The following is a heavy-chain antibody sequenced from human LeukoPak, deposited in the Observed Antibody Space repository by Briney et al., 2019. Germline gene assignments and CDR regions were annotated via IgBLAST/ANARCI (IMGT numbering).Heavy chain of an antibody. CDR1: GGSISSYY. CDR2: IYYSGST. CDR3: AREGFMIDVWGSYPPPAMYAFDI. J-gene: IGHJ3*02. Sequence: SETLSLTCTVSGGSISSYYWSWIRQPPGKGLEWIGYIYYSGSTNYNPSLKSRVTISVDTSKNQFSLKLSSVTAADTAVYYCAREGFMIDVWGSYPPPAMYAFDIWGQGTMVTVSS. D-gene: IGHD3-16*02. V-gene: IGHV4-59*01.